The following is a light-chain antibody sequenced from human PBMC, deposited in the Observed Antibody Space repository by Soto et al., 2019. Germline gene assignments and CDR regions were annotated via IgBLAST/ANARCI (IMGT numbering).Light chain of an antibody. V-gene: IGKV1-5*03. CDR2: RAS. CDR1: QSITDW. Sequence: DIQMTQSSSTLSASVGDRVTITCRASQSITDWLAWYQQKPGKAPKLLIYRASSLESGVPSRFSGSGYGAHFSLTISSLQPDDFATYYCQQYNGTFGQGTKVEI. J-gene: IGKJ1*01. CDR3: QQYNGT.